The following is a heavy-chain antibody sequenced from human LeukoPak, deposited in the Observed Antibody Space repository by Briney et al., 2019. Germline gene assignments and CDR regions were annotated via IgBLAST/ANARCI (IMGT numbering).Heavy chain of an antibody. CDR2: INPKSDVT. CDR3: ARELGTAGLKDFDY. J-gene: IGHJ4*02. CDR1: GYTFTDYY. Sequence: GASVKVSCKTSGYTFTDYYLHWVRQAPGQGLEWMGCINPKSDVTYYAQTFQGRVTMTRDTSIRTVYMEVSRLSSDDTAVYYCARELGTAGLKDFDYWGQGTLVTVSS. D-gene: IGHD6-13*01. V-gene: IGHV1-2*02.